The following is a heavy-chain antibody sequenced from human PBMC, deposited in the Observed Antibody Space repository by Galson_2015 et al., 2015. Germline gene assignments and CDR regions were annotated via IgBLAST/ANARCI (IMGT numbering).Heavy chain of an antibody. Sequence: SLRLSCAASGFTFSSYAMSWVRQAPGKGLEWVSGIRGSGGSTYYADSVKGRFTISRDNSKHTLYLQMNSLRAEDTAVYYCAKLGGIAAAGKTSGGLDYWGQGTLVTVSS. D-gene: IGHD6-13*01. V-gene: IGHV3-23*01. CDR3: AKLGGIAAAGKTSGGLDY. J-gene: IGHJ4*02. CDR1: GFTFSSYA. CDR2: IRGSGGST.